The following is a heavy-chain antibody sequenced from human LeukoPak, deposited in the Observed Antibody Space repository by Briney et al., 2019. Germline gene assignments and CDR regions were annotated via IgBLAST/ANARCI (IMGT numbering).Heavy chain of an antibody. V-gene: IGHV3-23*01. CDR1: GFTFSSYA. Sequence: GGSLRLSCAASGFTFSSYAMSWVRQAPGKGLEGVSAISGNGGSTYYADSVKGRFTISRDNSKNTLYLQMNSLRAEDTAVYYCAKTLGYCTNGVCYSVEGAFDIWGQGTMVTVSS. CDR3: AKTLGYCTNGVCYSVEGAFDI. D-gene: IGHD2-8*01. CDR2: ISGNGGST. J-gene: IGHJ3*02.